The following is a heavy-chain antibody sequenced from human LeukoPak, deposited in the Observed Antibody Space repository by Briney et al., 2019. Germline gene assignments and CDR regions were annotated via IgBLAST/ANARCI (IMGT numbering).Heavy chain of an antibody. Sequence: GGSLRLSCAASGFTFSSYSMNWVRQVPGKGLEWVSSISSSSSYIYYADSVKGRFTISRDNAKNSLYLQMNSLRAEDTAVYYCARDANDYGDYVKAFDIWGQGTMVTVSS. CDR1: GFTFSSYS. D-gene: IGHD4-17*01. V-gene: IGHV3-21*01. CDR2: ISSSSSYI. J-gene: IGHJ3*02. CDR3: ARDANDYGDYVKAFDI.